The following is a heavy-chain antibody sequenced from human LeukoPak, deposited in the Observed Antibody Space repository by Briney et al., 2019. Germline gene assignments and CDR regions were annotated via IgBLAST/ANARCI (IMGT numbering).Heavy chain of an antibody. J-gene: IGHJ4*02. D-gene: IGHD2-2*01. CDR3: ARGRCVGSTNCYYFDS. V-gene: IGHV1-8*01. CDR2: MNPNSGNT. Sequence: ASVNVSCKASGYTFTTYDINWVRQATGQGLEWMGWMNPNSGNTGYAQKFQGRVTITRDTSASTAYMELSSLRSEDTAVYYCARGRCVGSTNCYYFDSWGQGTLVTVSS. CDR1: GYTFTTYD.